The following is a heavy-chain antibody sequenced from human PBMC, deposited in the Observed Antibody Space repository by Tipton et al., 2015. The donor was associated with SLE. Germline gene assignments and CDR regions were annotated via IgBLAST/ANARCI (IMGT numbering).Heavy chain of an antibody. J-gene: IGHJ4*02. CDR1: GGSISSYY. CDR3: ARDHGITMIGEY. CDR2: IYYSGST. D-gene: IGHD3-22*01. V-gene: IGHV4-59*01. Sequence: LRLSCTVSGGSISSYYWSWIRQPPGKGLEWIGYIYYSGSTNYNPSLKSRVTISVDTSKNQFSLKLNSVTAADTAVYYCARDHGITMIGEYWGQGTLVTVSS.